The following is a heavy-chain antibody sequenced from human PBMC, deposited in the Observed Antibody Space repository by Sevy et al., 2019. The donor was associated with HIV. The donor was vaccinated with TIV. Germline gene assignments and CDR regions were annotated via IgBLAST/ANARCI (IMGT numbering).Heavy chain of an antibody. CDR3: ARDLPPSATTVPHFDC. Sequence: GGSLRRSCAASGFTFTSYEMNWVRQAPGKGLEWLSYISNSGTTIYYSDSVKGRFTISRDNARNSLYLQMSSLRAEDTAVYYCARDLPPSATTVPHFDCWGQGTLVTVSS. CDR1: GFTFTSYE. CDR2: ISNSGTTI. J-gene: IGHJ4*02. D-gene: IGHD4-17*01. V-gene: IGHV3-48*03.